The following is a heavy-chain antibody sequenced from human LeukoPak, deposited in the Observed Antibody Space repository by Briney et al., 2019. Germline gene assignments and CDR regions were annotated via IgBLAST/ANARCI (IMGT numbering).Heavy chain of an antibody. V-gene: IGHV3-48*04. CDR3: AKGNSIAAAGFVDY. Sequence: GGSLRLSCVASGFTFSSYSMNCVRQAPGKGLEWVSYIGSSGSTVYYADSVKGRFTMSRDNSKNSLYLQMNSLRAEDTALYYCAKGNSIAAAGFVDYWGQGTLVTVSS. J-gene: IGHJ4*02. D-gene: IGHD6-13*01. CDR1: GFTFSSYS. CDR2: IGSSGSTV.